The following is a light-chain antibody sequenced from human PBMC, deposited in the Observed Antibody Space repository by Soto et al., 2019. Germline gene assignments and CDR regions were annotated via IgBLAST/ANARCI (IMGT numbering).Light chain of an antibody. CDR2: DAS. V-gene: IGKV1-33*01. CDR3: QQSYNSPLA. Sequence: DIHMTHSPSSLAASVGGRVTITCQASQDIKSYLNWYQQKSGKAPKLLIYDASDLETGVPSRFSGSGSGTDFTLTINSLQPEDIATYYCQQSYNSPLAFGQGTRLEIK. CDR1: QDIKSY. J-gene: IGKJ5*01.